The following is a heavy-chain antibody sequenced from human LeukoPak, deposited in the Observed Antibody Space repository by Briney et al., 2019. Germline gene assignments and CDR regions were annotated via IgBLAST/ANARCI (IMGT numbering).Heavy chain of an antibody. CDR1: GFTFSDYY. J-gene: IGHJ6*03. D-gene: IGHD3-10*01. V-gene: IGHV3-11*01. Sequence: GGSLRPSCAASGFTFSDYYMSWIRQAPGKGLEWVSYISSSGSTIYYADSVKGRFTISRDNAKNSLYLQMNSLRAEDTAVYYCARVVRGVIRYYYYYMDVWGKGTTVTVSS. CDR3: ARVVRGVIRYYYYYMDV. CDR2: ISSSGSTI.